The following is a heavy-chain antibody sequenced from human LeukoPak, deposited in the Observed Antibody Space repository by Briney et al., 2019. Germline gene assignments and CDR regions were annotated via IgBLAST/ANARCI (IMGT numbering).Heavy chain of an antibody. CDR1: GGTSNSYT. CDR2: IVSMFGIT. CDR3: ARDHSGSFEDAFDI. Sequence: ASVKVSCKPSGGTSNSYTIIWVRQAPGQGLEWMGGIVSMFGITNYAQKFLGRVTITADESTRTVSMELSSLKSEDTAMYFCARDHSGSFEDAFDIWGQGTMVTVSS. V-gene: IGHV1-69*13. D-gene: IGHD6-13*01. J-gene: IGHJ3*02.